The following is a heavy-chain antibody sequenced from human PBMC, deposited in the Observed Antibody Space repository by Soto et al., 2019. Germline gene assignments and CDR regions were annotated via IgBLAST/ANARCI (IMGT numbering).Heavy chain of an antibody. CDR1: GGATRSYY. Sequence: SETLSLTCAVSGGATRSYYWSWVRQPPGKGLEWIGYIYYSGSTNYHPSLKSRVTISVDTSKNQFSLKLSSVTAADTAVYYCASNSYGYTFYDYWAQGTLVTVSS. CDR3: ASNSYGYTFYDY. CDR2: IYYSGST. D-gene: IGHD5-18*01. J-gene: IGHJ4*02. V-gene: IGHV4-59*12.